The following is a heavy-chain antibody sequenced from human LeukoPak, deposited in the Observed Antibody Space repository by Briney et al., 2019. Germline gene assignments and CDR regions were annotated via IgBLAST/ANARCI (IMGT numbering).Heavy chain of an antibody. V-gene: IGHV3-21*01. CDR1: GFTFSSYS. J-gene: IGHJ4*02. CDR3: ARESDQWLLY. D-gene: IGHD6-19*01. CDR2: ISSSSSYI. Sequence: KSGGSLRLSCAASGFTFSSYSMNWVRQAPGKGLEWVSSISSSSSYIYYADSVKGRFTISRDNAKNSLYLQMNSLKAEDTAMYYCARESDQWLLYWGQGTLVTVSS.